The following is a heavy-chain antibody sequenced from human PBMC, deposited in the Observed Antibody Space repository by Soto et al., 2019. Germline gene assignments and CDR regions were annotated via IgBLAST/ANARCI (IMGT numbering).Heavy chain of an antibody. V-gene: IGHV4-34*01. CDR2: INHSGST. D-gene: IGHD2-21*02. Sequence: PSETLSLTCAVYGGSFSGYYWSWIRQPPGKGLEWIGEINHSGSTNYNPSLKSRVTISVDTSKNQFSLKLSSVTAADTAVYYRARRGVVVVTATLDYWGQGTLVTVSS. J-gene: IGHJ4*02. CDR3: ARRGVVVVTATLDY. CDR1: GGSFSGYY.